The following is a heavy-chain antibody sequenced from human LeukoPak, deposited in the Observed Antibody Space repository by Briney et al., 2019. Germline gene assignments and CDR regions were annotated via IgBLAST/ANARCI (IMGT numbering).Heavy chain of an antibody. CDR2: VFTSGST. J-gene: IGHJ4*02. CDR1: GGSISSGSYY. Sequence: SETLSLTCIVSGGSISSGSYYWSWIRQPAGKGLEWIGRVFTSGSTDYNPSFKSRVTMSVDTSKNQFSLKLSSVTAADTAVYYCAREYTVTTYPSYYFDYWGQGTLVTVSS. CDR3: AREYTVTTYPSYYFDY. V-gene: IGHV4-61*02. D-gene: IGHD4-11*01.